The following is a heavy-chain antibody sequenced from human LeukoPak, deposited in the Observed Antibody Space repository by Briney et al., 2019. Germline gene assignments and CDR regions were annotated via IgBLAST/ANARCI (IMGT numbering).Heavy chain of an antibody. Sequence: SETLSLTCTVSGGSISSSSYYWGWIRQPPGKGLEWIGSIYYSGSTYYNPSLKSRVTISVDTSKNQFSLKLSSVTAADTAVYYCARDPLGDYDILTGFDYWGQGTLVTVSS. V-gene: IGHV4-39*07. D-gene: IGHD3-9*01. CDR1: GGSISSSSYY. CDR2: IYYSGST. CDR3: ARDPLGDYDILTGFDY. J-gene: IGHJ4*02.